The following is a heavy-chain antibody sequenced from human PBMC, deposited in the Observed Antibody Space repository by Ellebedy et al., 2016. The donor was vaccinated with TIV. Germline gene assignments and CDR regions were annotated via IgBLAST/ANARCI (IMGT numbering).Heavy chain of an antibody. CDR1: GFSLSTSGVG. CDR3: AHIGLGNAFDI. D-gene: IGHD7-27*01. J-gene: IGHJ3*02. Sequence: SGPTLVKPTQTLTLTYTFSGFSLSTSGVGVGWIRQPPGKALECPAIIYWTDDRRYRPFLKSRLTITKDTSKNQVVLTRTKMDPVDTATYYCAHIGLGNAFDIWGQGTMVTVSS. V-gene: IGHV2-5*01. CDR2: IYWTDDR.